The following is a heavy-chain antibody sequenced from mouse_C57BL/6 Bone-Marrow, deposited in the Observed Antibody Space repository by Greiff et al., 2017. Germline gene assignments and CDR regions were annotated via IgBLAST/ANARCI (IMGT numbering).Heavy chain of an antibody. Sequence: EVKVVESGGGLVKPGGSLKLSCAASGFTFSSYAMSWVRQTPEKRLEWVATISDGGSYTYYPDNVKGRFTISRDNAKNNLYLQMSHLKSEDTAMYYCARDDGYDVRFAYWGQGTLVTVSA. V-gene: IGHV5-4*01. CDR1: GFTFSSYA. J-gene: IGHJ3*01. CDR3: ARDDGYDVRFAY. CDR2: ISDGGSYT. D-gene: IGHD2-2*01.